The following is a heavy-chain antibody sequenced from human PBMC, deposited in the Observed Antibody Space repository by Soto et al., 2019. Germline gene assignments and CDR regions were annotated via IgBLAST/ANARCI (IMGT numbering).Heavy chain of an antibody. V-gene: IGHV3-23*01. Sequence: PGGSLRLSCAASGCSFSRYAMSWVRQAPGKGLEWVSAIGDSGGDTYYADSVKGRFTISRDNSKNTLYLQMNSLRAEDTAVYYCAKGINYPYYFDYWGQGTQVTVSS. CDR1: GCSFSRYA. J-gene: IGHJ4*02. D-gene: IGHD2-15*01. CDR2: IGDSGGDT. CDR3: AKGINYPYYFDY.